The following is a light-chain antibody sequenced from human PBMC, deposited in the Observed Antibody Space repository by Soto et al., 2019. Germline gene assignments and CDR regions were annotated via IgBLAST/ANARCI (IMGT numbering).Light chain of an antibody. Sequence: EIALTQSPGTLSSSPGERATLSCRASQIFTTRYLGWYQQKPGQAPRLLIYGASTRATGIRDRFSGSGSRTDFTITIRRLEPEGFAVDCGQQYGRSESTFGEGTKMEIK. J-gene: IGKJ2*01. CDR1: QIFTTRY. CDR2: GAS. CDR3: QQYGRSEST. V-gene: IGKV3-20*01.